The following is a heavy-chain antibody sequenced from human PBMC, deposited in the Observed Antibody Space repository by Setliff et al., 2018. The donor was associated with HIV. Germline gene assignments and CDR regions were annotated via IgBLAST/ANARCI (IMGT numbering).Heavy chain of an antibody. CDR1: GGTFSSYA. J-gene: IGHJ6*03. D-gene: IGHD5-12*01. CDR3: AKTYSGYDMTRYYYMDV. Sequence: SVKVSCKASGGTFSSYAISWVRQAPGQGLEWMGGIIPIFGTANYAQKFQGRVTITTDESASTAYMELSSLRSEDTAVYYCAKTYSGYDMTRYYYMDVWGKGTTVTVSS. CDR2: IIPIFGTA. V-gene: IGHV1-69*05.